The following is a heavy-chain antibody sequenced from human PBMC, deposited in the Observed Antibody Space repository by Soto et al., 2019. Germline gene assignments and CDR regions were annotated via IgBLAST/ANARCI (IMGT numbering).Heavy chain of an antibody. CDR2: IYYSGST. CDR1: GGSISSGDYY. J-gene: IGHJ4*02. CDR3: ARSTGGGYYYANVHEY. D-gene: IGHD3-22*01. V-gene: IGHV4-30-4*01. Sequence: QVQLQESGPGLVKPSQTLSLTCTVSGGSISSGDYYWSWIRQPPGQGLEWIGYIYYSGSTYFNPSLKSRVTISVYTSKNQCALTLSSVTAADTALYYCARSTGGGYYYANVHEYWGQGTLVTVSS.